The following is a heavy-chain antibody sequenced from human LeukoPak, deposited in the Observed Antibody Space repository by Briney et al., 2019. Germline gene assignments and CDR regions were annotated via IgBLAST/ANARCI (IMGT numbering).Heavy chain of an antibody. CDR1: GYRFTSYW. J-gene: IGHJ5*02. V-gene: IGHV5-51*01. CDR2: ISPANSET. CDR3: ARRGGNWLDP. D-gene: IGHD3-16*01. Sequence: GESLKISCKGSGYRFTSYWIAWVRQKPGKGLELMGIISPANSETLYSPSFQGQVTMSADSSTAYRQGSSLKASDTAIYYCARRGGNWLDPWGQGTLVTVSS.